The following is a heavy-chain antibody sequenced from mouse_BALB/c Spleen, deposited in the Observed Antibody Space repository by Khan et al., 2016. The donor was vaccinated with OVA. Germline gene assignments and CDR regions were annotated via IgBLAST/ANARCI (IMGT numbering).Heavy chain of an antibody. D-gene: IGHD2-4*01. CDR2: IFPGDGTT. Sequence: QVQLKESGAELVKPGASVKLSCKASGYTFTGYDINWVRQRPEQGLEWIGRIFPGDGTTKYNEKFKGKATLTTDKSSSTAYMQLSRLTSEDSAVYFCERGSTMMSWFAYWGQGTLVTVSA. CDR1: GYTFTGYD. CDR3: ERGSTMMSWFAY. V-gene: IGHV1-85*01. J-gene: IGHJ3*01.